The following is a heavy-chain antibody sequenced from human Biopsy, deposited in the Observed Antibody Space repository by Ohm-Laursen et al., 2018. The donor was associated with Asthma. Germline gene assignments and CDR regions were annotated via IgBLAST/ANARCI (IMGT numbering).Heavy chain of an antibody. CDR3: ARDPHNSYLASLRTKFNYYYYGMDV. CDR1: GGTFSSYA. CDR2: IIPIFGTA. D-gene: IGHD1-7*01. V-gene: IGHV1-69*13. J-gene: IGHJ6*02. Sequence: SVKVSCKASGGTFSSYAISWVRQAPGQGLEWMGGIIPIFGTANYAQKFQGRVAITADESTSTAYMELSSLRSEDTAVYYCARDPHNSYLASLRTKFNYYYYGMDVWGQGTTVTVSS.